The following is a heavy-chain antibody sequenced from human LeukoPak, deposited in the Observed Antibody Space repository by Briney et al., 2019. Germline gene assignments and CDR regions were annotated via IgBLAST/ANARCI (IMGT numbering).Heavy chain of an antibody. Sequence: SETLSLTCAVYGGSFSGYYWSWIRQPPGKGLEWIGEINHSGSTNYNPSLKSRVTISVDTSKNQFSLKLSSVTAADTAVYYCARDNIVVVPAAIGVWGKGTTVTVSS. J-gene: IGHJ6*04. D-gene: IGHD2-2*02. CDR1: GGSFSGYY. V-gene: IGHV4-34*01. CDR3: ARDNIVVVPAAIGV. CDR2: INHSGST.